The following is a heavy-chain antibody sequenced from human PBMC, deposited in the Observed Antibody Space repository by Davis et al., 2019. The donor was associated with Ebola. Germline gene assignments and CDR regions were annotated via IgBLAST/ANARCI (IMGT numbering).Heavy chain of an antibody. D-gene: IGHD2-2*01. V-gene: IGHV1-2*02. J-gene: IGHJ6*02. Sequence: ASVKVSCKASGYTFTGYYMHWVRQAPGQGLEWMGWINPHSGGTNYAQKFQGRVTMTRDTSISTAYMELSRLRSDDTAVYYCARGRPTGYCSSTSCRFYYYYGMDVWGQGTAVTVAS. CDR2: INPHSGGT. CDR1: GYTFTGYY. CDR3: ARGRPTGYCSSTSCRFYYYYGMDV.